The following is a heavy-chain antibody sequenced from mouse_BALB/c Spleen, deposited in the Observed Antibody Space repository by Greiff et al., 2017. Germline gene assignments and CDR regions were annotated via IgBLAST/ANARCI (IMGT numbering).Heavy chain of an antibody. D-gene: IGHD2-3*01. Sequence: VQLQQSGAELVKPGASVKLSCTASGFNIKDTYMHWVKQRPEQGLEWIGRIDPANGNTKYDPKFQGKATITADTSSNTAYLQLSSLTSEDTAVYYCARGWLPNAMDYWGQGTSVTVSS. V-gene: IGHV14-3*02. J-gene: IGHJ4*01. CDR1: GFNIKDTY. CDR3: ARGWLPNAMDY. CDR2: IDPANGNT.